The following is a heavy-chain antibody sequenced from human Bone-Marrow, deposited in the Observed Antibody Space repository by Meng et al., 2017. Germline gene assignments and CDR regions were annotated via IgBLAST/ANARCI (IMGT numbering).Heavy chain of an antibody. D-gene: IGHD3-3*01. V-gene: IGHV4-59*01. J-gene: IGHJ4*02. Sequence: VRLQESGPGLVKPSATLSLTCTVSGGSISSYYWSWIRQPPGKGLEWIGYIYYSGSTNYNPSLKSRVTISVDTSKNQFSLKLSSVTAADTAVYYCARRPEWLGYFDYWGQGTLVTVSS. CDR2: IYYSGST. CDR1: GGSISSYY. CDR3: ARRPEWLGYFDY.